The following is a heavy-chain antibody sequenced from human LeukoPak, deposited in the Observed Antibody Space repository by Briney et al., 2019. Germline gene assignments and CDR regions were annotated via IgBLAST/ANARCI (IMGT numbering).Heavy chain of an antibody. D-gene: IGHD6-19*01. CDR2: ISYDGSNK. J-gene: IGHJ4*02. Sequence: GGSLRLSCAASGFTFSSYGMHWVRQAPGKGLEWVAVISYDGSNKYYADSVKGRFTISRDNSKNTLYLQMNSLRAEDTAVYYCAKDGRIAVAARHGYFDYWGQGTLVTVSS. CDR1: GFTFSSYG. CDR3: AKDGRIAVAARHGYFDY. V-gene: IGHV3-30*18.